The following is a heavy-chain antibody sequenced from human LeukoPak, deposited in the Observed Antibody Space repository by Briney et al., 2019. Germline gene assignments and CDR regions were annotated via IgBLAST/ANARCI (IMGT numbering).Heavy chain of an antibody. CDR3: ARYSMVRGVMVSWFDP. CDR2: INPNSGGT. J-gene: IGHJ5*02. V-gene: IGHV1-2*02. D-gene: IGHD3-10*01. CDR1: GYTFTGYY. Sequence: GASVKVSCKASGYTFTGYYMHWVRQAPGQGLEWMGWINPNSGGTNYAQKFQGRVTMTRNTSISTAYMELSSLRSEDTAVYYCARYSMVRGVMVSWFDPWGQGTLVTVSS.